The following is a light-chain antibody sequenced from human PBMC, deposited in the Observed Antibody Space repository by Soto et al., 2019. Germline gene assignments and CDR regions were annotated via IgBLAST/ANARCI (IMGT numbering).Light chain of an antibody. CDR2: WAS. V-gene: IGKV4-1*01. CDR1: QSVLYSSKNKNY. Sequence: DIVLTQSPDSLAVSLGERATINCKSSQSVLYSSKNKNYLAWYQQKPGQPPTLLIYWASTREPGVPDRFSGSGSGTDFTLTISSLQAEDVAVYYCQQYYSTPLTFGGGTKVEIK. J-gene: IGKJ4*01. CDR3: QQYYSTPLT.